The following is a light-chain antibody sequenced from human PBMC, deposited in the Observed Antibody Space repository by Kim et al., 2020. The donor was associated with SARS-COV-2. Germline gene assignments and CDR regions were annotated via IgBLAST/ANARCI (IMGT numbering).Light chain of an antibody. CDR3: QQYNRWPPYI. V-gene: IGKV3-15*01. CDR2: GTS. J-gene: IGKJ2*01. Sequence: VSPGERATLSCRTRQSVSTNLAWYQQKPGQAPRLLIYGTSTRATGIPARFSGSGSGTEFTLTISSLQSEDFAIYYCQQYNRWPPYIFGQGTKLEIK. CDR1: QSVSTN.